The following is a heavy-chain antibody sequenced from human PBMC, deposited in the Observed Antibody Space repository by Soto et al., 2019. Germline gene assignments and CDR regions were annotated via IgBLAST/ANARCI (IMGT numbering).Heavy chain of an antibody. CDR3: ARDFGSGYCTNGVCYPPIYYYYGMDV. CDR2: ISYDGSNK. D-gene: IGHD2-8*01. J-gene: IGHJ6*02. CDR1: GFTFSSYA. V-gene: IGHV3-30-3*01. Sequence: QVQLVESGGGVVQPGRSLRLSCAASGFTFSSYAMHWVRQAPGKGLEWVAVISYDGSNKYYADSVKGRFTISRDNSKNTLYLQMNSLRAEDTAVYYCARDFGSGYCTNGVCYPPIYYYYGMDVWGQGTTVTVSS.